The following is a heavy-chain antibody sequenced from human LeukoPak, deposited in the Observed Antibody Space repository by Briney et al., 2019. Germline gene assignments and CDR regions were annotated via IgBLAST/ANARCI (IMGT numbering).Heavy chain of an antibody. J-gene: IGHJ6*03. Sequence: GESLRLSCAASGFTFTEYSIIWVRQAPGKGLEWVSFISDISDRSSTIHYADSVKGRFTISRDNAERSVYLQMNSLRADDTAVYYCARVRGPTLKTCYMDVWGTGTTVAVSS. CDR2: ISDRSSTI. D-gene: IGHD3-10*01. CDR3: ARVRGPTLKTCYMDV. V-gene: IGHV3-48*04. CDR1: GFTFTEYS.